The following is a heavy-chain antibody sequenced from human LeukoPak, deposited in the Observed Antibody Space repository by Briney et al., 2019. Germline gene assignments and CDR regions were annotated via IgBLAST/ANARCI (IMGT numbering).Heavy chain of an antibody. CDR1: GFTFSSYW. CDR2: INSDGSST. Sequence: SGGSLRLSCAASGFTFSSYWMHWVRQAPGKGLVWVSRINSDGSSTSYADSVKGRFTISRDNAKNTLYLQMNSLRAEDTAVYYCARGLGYYDSSGSVDYWGRGILVTVSS. J-gene: IGHJ4*02. V-gene: IGHV3-74*01. D-gene: IGHD3-22*01. CDR3: ARGLGYYDSSGSVDY.